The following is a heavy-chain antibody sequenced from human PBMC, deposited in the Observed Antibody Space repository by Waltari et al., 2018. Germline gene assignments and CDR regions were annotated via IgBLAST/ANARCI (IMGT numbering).Heavy chain of an antibody. J-gene: IGHJ4*02. CDR3: ARDTTSRERAGD. D-gene: IGHD1-1*01. CDR1: GLGVGNNY. V-gene: IGHV3-53*01. Sequence: VRLVESGGGLIHPGGSLSLSCAASGLGVGNNYVHWVRQAPGKGLEWVSVIYTGEMTYYSDAVKGRFTSSRDISKNMVYLQMNNLRAEDTALYYCARDTTSRERAGDWGQGTLVTVSS. CDR2: IYTGEMT.